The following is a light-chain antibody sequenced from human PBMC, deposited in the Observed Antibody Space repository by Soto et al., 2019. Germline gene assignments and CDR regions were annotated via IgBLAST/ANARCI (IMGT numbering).Light chain of an antibody. CDR2: AAS. CDR1: QGISSY. CDR3: QHYNSYSEA. V-gene: IGKV1-9*01. Sequence: IQSAESPSSLSASVGARVTITFRASQGISSYLAWYQQKPGKAPKLLIYAASTLQSGVPSRFSGSGSGTEFTLTISSLQPDDFATYYCQHYNSYSEAFGQGAKVDIK. J-gene: IGKJ1*01.